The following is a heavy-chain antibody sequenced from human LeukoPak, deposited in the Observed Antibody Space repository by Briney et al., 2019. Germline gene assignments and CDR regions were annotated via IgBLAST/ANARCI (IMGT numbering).Heavy chain of an antibody. CDR2: IRYDGSNK. CDR1: GFTFSSYG. V-gene: IGHV3-30*02. D-gene: IGHD5-18*01. J-gene: IGHJ4*02. CDR3: AKDLEYSYGPTPFDY. Sequence: GGSLRLSCAASGFTFSSYGMHWVRQAPGKGLEWVAFIRYDGSNKYYADSVKGRFTISRDNSKNTLYLQMNSLRAEDTAVYYCAKDLEYSYGPTPFDYWGQGTLVTVSS.